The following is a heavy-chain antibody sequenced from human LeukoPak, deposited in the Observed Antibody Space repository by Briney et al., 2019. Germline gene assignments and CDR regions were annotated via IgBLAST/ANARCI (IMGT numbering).Heavy chain of an antibody. CDR3: ARVPGWFDP. CDR2: INHSGST. Sequence: PSETLSLTCAVYGGSFSGYHWSWIRQPPGKGLEWIGEINHSGSTNYNPSLKSRVTISVDTSKNQFSLKLSSVTAADTAVYYCARVPGWFDPWGQGTLVTVSS. V-gene: IGHV4-34*01. J-gene: IGHJ5*02. CDR1: GGSFSGYH.